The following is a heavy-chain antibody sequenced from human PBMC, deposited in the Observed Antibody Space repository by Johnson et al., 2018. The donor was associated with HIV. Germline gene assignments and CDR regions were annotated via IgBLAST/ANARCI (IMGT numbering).Heavy chain of an antibody. CDR3: ARVTKGDLQRTDAFVI. CDR1: GLTLGDYA. V-gene: IGHV3-49*03. D-gene: IGHD2-21*02. Sequence: VQLVESGGGLVQPGRSLRLSCAGSGLTLGDYAVTWFRQAPGKGLEWVGSIRSKAFGGTTEYAASVKGRFTFSRDDSRSSAYLQMNSLKTEDTGVYFCARVTKGDLQRTDAFVIWGQGTMVTVSS. CDR2: IRSKAFGGTT. J-gene: IGHJ3*02.